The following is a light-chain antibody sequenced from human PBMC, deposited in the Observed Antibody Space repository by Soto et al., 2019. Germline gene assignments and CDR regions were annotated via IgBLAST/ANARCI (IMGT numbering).Light chain of an antibody. CDR1: SIGSKS. CDR3: QVWDSVTDHVV. CDR2: DDS. Sequence: SYELTQPPSVSVAPGQTATFTCGGNSIGSKSVHWYQQKPRQAPVLVVYDDSDRPSGIPERFSGSNSGNTATLTISRVEAGDEADYYCQVWDSVTDHVVFGGGTKQTVL. V-gene: IGLV3-21*02. J-gene: IGLJ2*01.